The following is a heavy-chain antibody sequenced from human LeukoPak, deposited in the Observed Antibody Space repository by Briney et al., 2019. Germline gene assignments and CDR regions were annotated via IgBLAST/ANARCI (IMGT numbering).Heavy chain of an antibody. CDR1: GFTFSSYA. CDR2: ISGSGGST. V-gene: IGHV3-23*01. D-gene: IGHD6-13*01. Sequence: HSGGSLRLSCAASGFTFSSYAMSWVRQAPGKGLGWVSAISGSGGSTYYADSVKGRFTISRDNSKNTLYPQMNSLRAEDTAVYYCAKGIAAAGRVNYGMDVWGQGTTVTVSS. CDR3: AKGIAAAGRVNYGMDV. J-gene: IGHJ6*02.